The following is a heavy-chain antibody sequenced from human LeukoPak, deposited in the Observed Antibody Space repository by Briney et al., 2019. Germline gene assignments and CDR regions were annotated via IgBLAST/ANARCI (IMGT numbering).Heavy chain of an antibody. Sequence: SETLSLTCTVSGGSISSSSYYWGWIRQPPGKGLEWIGEINHSGSTNYNPSLKSRVTISVDTSKNQFSLKLSSVTAADTAVYYCASSSTVTTPPFDYWGQGTLVTVSS. V-gene: IGHV4-39*07. CDR1: GGSISSSSYY. J-gene: IGHJ4*02. D-gene: IGHD4-17*01. CDR3: ASSSTVTTPPFDY. CDR2: INHSGST.